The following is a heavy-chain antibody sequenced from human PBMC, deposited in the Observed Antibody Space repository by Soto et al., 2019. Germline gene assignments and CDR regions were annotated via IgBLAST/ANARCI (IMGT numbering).Heavy chain of an antibody. CDR1: GGSFSGYY. CDR2: INHSGST. J-gene: IGHJ4*02. V-gene: IGHV4-34*01. Sequence: SETLSLTCAVYGGSFSGYYWSWIRQPPGKGLEWIGEINHSGSTNYNPSLKSRVTISVDTSKNQFSLKLSSVTAADTAVYYCARVVWSSPNIVATTRPYYFDYWGQGTLVTVSS. D-gene: IGHD5-12*01. CDR3: ARVVWSSPNIVATTRPYYFDY.